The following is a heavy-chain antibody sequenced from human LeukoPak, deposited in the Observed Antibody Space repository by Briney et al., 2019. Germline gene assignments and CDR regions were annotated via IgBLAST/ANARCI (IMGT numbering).Heavy chain of an antibody. D-gene: IGHD3-16*01. Sequence: SETLSLTCAVYGGSFNDYYWSWIRQSPGRGLQWIGEINHSGSTNYNPSLKSRVTISVDTSKNQFSLKLSSVTAADTAVYYCARGRRGWFDPWGQGTLVTVSS. V-gene: IGHV4-34*01. J-gene: IGHJ5*02. CDR3: ARGRRGWFDP. CDR1: GGSFNDYY. CDR2: INHSGST.